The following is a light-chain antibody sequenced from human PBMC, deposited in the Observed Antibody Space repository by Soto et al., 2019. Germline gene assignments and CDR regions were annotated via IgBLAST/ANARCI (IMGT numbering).Light chain of an antibody. J-gene: IGKJ2*01. CDR3: QQYNNWPPYT. CDR1: QSVSSN. V-gene: IGKV3-15*01. CDR2: GAS. Sequence: EIVMMQSPATLSGSPGERATLSCRASQSVSSNLAWYQQKPGQAPRLLIYGASTRATGIPARFSGSGSGTEFTLTISSLQSEDFAIYYCQQYNNWPPYTFGQGTKLEIK.